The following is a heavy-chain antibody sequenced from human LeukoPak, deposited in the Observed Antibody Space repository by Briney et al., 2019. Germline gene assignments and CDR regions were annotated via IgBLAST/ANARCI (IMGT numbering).Heavy chain of an antibody. CDR3: ARDFGITWAQYYFDY. CDR1: GFTFSSHP. J-gene: IGHJ4*02. CDR2: ISFDGSHK. Sequence: RGSLRLSCAASGFTFSSHPMHWVRQAPGKGLGWVAVISFDGSHKYYADSVTGRFTISRDNSKNTLYLQMDSLRTDDTAMYYCARDFGITWAQYYFDYWGQGTLVTVSS. V-gene: IGHV3-30*04. D-gene: IGHD3-10*01.